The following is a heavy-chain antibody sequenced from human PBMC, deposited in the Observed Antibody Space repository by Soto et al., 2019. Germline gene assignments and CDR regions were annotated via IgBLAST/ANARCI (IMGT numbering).Heavy chain of an antibody. CDR1: GGSISSYY. V-gene: IGHV4-59*01. Sequence: QVQLQESGPGLVKPSETLSLTCTVSGGSISSYYWSWIRQPPGKGLEWIGYIYYSGSTNYNPSLKSRVTISVDTSKNQFSLKLSSVTAADTAVYYCARGGRTTVNYFDYWGQGTLDTVSS. D-gene: IGHD4-17*01. J-gene: IGHJ4*02. CDR3: ARGGRTTVNYFDY. CDR2: IYYSGST.